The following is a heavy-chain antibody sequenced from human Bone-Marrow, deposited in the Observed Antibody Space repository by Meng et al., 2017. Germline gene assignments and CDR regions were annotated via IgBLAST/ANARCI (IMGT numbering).Heavy chain of an antibody. J-gene: IGHJ4*02. CDR1: GFTFSSYA. CDR3: ARDLRIVGATVLGY. CDR2: ISYDGSNK. D-gene: IGHD1-26*01. Sequence: GESLKISCAASGFTFSSYAIHWVRQAPGKGLEWVAVISYDGSNKYYADSVKGRFTISRDNSKNTLYLQMNSLRAEDTAVYYCARDLRIVGATVLGYWGQGTLVTVSS. V-gene: IGHV3-30*04.